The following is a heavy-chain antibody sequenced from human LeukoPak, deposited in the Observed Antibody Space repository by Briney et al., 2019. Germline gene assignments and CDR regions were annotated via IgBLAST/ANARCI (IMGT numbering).Heavy chain of an antibody. V-gene: IGHV1-46*01. CDR1: GYTFTSYY. J-gene: IGHJ6*03. D-gene: IGHD5-18*01. CDR3: ARGLRYSYGYYYYYMDV. CDR2: ISASGGST. Sequence: WASVKVSCKASGYTFTSYYMHWVRQAPRQGLEWMGIISASGGSTSYAQKFQGRVTMTRDMSTSTVYMELSSLRSEDTAVYYCARGLRYSYGYYYYYMDVWGKGTTVTVSS.